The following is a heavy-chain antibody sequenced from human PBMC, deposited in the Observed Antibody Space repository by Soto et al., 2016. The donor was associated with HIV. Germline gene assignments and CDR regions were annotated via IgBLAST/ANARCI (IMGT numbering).Heavy chain of an antibody. D-gene: IGHD6-19*01. CDR2: ISSNGGST. V-gene: IGHV3-64*01. J-gene: IGHJ4*02. CDR3: ARDRTPGLVP. Sequence: EVQLVESGGGLVQPGGSLRLSCAASGFTFSSYAMHWVRQAPGKGLEYVSAISSNGGSTYYANSVKGRFTISRDNSKNTLYLQMGSLRAEDTAVYYCARDRTPGLVPWGQGNPGHRLL. CDR1: GFTFSSYA.